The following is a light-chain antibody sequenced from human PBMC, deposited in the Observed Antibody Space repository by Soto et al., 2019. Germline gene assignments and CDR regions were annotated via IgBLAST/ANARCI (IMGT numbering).Light chain of an antibody. Sequence: IVFTQSPVTLSLSPGERATLSCRASQSVSSYLAWYQQKPGLAPRLLISEASTRATGIPDRFSGSGSGRDFTLTISRVEPEDFAIYYCQQFGSPPITFGQGTRLEVK. CDR3: QQFGSPPIT. V-gene: IGKV3D-20*01. CDR2: EAS. CDR1: QSVSSY. J-gene: IGKJ5*01.